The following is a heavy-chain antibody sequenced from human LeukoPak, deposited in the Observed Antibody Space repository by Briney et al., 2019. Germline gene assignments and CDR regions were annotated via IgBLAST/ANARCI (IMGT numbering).Heavy chain of an antibody. CDR3: ARGHRYCSSTSCCDAFDI. CDR2: IIPIFGTA. CDR1: GGTFSSYA. J-gene: IGHJ3*02. Sequence: SVKVSCKASGGTFSSYAIGWVRQAPGQGLEWMGGIIPIFGTANYAQKFQGRVTITADESTSTAYMELSSLRSEDTAVYYCARGHRYCSSTSCCDAFDIWAKGQWSPSLQ. V-gene: IGHV1-69*01. D-gene: IGHD2-2*01.